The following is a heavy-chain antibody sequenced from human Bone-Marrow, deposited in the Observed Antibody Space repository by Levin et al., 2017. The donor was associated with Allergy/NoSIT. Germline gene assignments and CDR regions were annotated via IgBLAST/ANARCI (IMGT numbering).Heavy chain of an antibody. CDR1: GFTFSSYA. J-gene: IGHJ5*01. V-gene: IGHV3-23*01. Sequence: HSSETLSLTCAASGFTFSSYAMSWVRQAPGKGLEWVSAISGSGGSTYYADSVKGRFTISRDNSKNTLYLQMNSLRAEDTAVYYCATSWEYSSGWFGYWGQGTLVTVSS. CDR3: ATSWEYSSGWFGY. CDR2: ISGSGGST. D-gene: IGHD6-19*01.